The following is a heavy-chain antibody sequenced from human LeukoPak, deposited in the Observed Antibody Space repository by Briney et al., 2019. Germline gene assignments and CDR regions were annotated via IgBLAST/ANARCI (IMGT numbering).Heavy chain of an antibody. CDR2: ISSSSSYI. V-gene: IGHV3-21*01. D-gene: IGHD3-22*01. CDR3: ARVAYDSSGYYLDY. J-gene: IGHJ4*02. CDR1: GFTFSSYS. Sequence: PGGSLRLSCAASGFTFSSYSMNWVRQAPGKGLEWVSSISSSSSYIYYADSVKGRSTISRDNAKNSLYLQMNSLRAEDTAVYYCARVAYDSSGYYLDYWGQGTLVTVSS.